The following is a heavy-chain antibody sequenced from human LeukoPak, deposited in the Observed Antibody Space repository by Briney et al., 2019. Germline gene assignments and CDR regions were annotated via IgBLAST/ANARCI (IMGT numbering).Heavy chain of an antibody. Sequence: PGGSLRLSCAASGFTFSSYGMHWVRQAPGKGLEWLAVINYDGSNRYYADSVKGRFTISKDSSENTLYLQMNRLRADDTAIYYCARWGGTRQFYFDYWGQGTLATVSS. V-gene: IGHV3-33*01. J-gene: IGHJ4*02. CDR3: ARWGGTRQFYFDY. D-gene: IGHD3-16*01. CDR2: INYDGSNR. CDR1: GFTFSSYG.